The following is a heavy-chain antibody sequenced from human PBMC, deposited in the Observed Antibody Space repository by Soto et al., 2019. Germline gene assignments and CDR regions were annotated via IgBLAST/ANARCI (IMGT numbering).Heavy chain of an antibody. D-gene: IGHD6-13*01. V-gene: IGHV3-64D*06. CDR2: ISSNGGTT. CDR1: GFTFSSYA. Sequence: GGSLRLSFSASGFTFSSYAMHWVRQAPGKGLEYVSGISSNGGTTYYADSVKGRFTISRGKSKNTLYLQMNTLRREDTAVFYCVKGSLIAAAGIDLWGQGTLVTVSS. CDR3: VKGSLIAAAGIDL. J-gene: IGHJ4*02.